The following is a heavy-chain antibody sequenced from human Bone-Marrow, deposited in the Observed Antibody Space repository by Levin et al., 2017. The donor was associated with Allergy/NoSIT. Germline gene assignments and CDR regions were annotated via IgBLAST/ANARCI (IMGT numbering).Heavy chain of an antibody. CDR1: GGSISNGDYY. V-gene: IGHV4-30-4*01. CDR2: IFYTGST. CDR3: ARGVRGMTYYFEH. D-gene: IGHD3-10*01. J-gene: IGHJ4*02. Sequence: PSETLSLTCTVSGGSISNGDYYWIWIRQSPGTGLECIGYIFYTGSTYYNPSLQTRATMSVDRSRNQFSLNLKSVTAADTAVYYCARGVRGMTYYFEHWGQGSLVTVSS.